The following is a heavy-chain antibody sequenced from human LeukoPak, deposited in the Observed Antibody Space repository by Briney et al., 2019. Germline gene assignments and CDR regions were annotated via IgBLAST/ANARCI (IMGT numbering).Heavy chain of an antibody. CDR1: GGSLSDYT. Sequence: ASVEVSCKASGGSLSDYTISWVRQAPGQGLEWMGGIIPMLGTAKYAQNFQGRVTITTDDSSSTVYMELSSLRIEDTASYFCARDGLLTRTGMDVWGKGTTVTVSS. CDR2: IIPMLGTA. V-gene: IGHV1-69*16. CDR3: ARDGLLTRTGMDV. J-gene: IGHJ6*03. D-gene: IGHD3/OR15-3a*01.